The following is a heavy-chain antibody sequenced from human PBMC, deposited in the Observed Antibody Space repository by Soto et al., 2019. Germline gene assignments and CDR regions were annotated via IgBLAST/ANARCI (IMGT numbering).Heavy chain of an antibody. D-gene: IGHD2-2*01. Sequence: ASVKVSCKASGYTFTSYDINWVRQATGQGLEWMGWMNPNSGNTGYAQKFQGRVTMTRNTSISTAYMELSSLRSEDTAVYYCAREKVDCSSTSCYENAFDIWGQGTMVTVS. CDR2: MNPNSGNT. J-gene: IGHJ3*02. CDR3: AREKVDCSSTSCYENAFDI. CDR1: GYTFTSYD. V-gene: IGHV1-8*01.